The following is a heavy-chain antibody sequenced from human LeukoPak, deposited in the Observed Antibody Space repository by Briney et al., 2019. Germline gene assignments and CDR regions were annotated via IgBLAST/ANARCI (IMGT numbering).Heavy chain of an antibody. CDR1: GGSISSSSYY. J-gene: IGHJ4*02. CDR3: ARGARTVVTPLDY. V-gene: IGHV4-39*07. CDR2: IYNSGST. Sequence: SETLSLTCTVSGGSISSSSYYWGWIRQPRGKGLEWIGCIYNSGSTYHSPSLKSRFTISLDTTKNQFSLKLSSVTAADTAVYYCARGARTVVTPLDYWGQGTLVTVSS. D-gene: IGHD4-23*01.